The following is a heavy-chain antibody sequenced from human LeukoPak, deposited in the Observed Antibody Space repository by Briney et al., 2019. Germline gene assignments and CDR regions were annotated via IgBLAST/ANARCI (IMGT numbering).Heavy chain of an antibody. D-gene: IGHD1-26*01. CDR2: IYYSGST. Sequence: GSLRLSCAASGFTFSRYAMTWVRQPPGKGLEWIGTIYYSGSTYYNPSLKSRVTISVDTSKNQFSLKLSSVTAADTAVYYCARQGSGNYLSPVNYWGQGTLVTVSS. V-gene: IGHV4-39*01. CDR3: ARQGSGNYLSPVNY. J-gene: IGHJ4*02. CDR1: GFTFSRYA.